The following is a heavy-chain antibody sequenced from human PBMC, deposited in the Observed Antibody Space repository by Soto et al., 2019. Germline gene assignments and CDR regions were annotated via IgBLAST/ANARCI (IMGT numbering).Heavy chain of an antibody. J-gene: IGHJ4*02. V-gene: IGHV4-59*01. CDR2: IYGTGTT. D-gene: IGHD1-26*01. Sequence: QVRLQESGPGLVKPSAPLSLTCTVSDGSISSYYWSWIRQPPGEGLEWIGYIYGTGTTNYAPSLKYRVTMSLHTSKNKFSLTLSSVAAADTAMYYCAGFSSGTYLFGLWGPGTLGTVSS. CDR3: AGFSSGTYLFGL. CDR1: DGSISSYY.